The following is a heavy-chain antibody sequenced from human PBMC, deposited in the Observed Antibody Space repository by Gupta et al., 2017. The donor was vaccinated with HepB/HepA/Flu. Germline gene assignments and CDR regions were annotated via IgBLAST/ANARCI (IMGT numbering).Heavy chain of an antibody. Sequence: EVQLLEYGGGLIQPGGSLRLSCAASGFTFSNYAMSWVRQAPGKGLEWVSAILHSGSSTYYADSVKGRFTFSRDNSKNTLFLRMNSLRAEDTAVYYCAKVKSTYYDRSGIDWYFDLWGRGTLVTVSS. J-gene: IGHJ2*01. CDR1: GFTFSNYA. D-gene: IGHD3-22*01. V-gene: IGHV3-23*01. CDR2: ILHSGSST. CDR3: AKVKSTYYDRSGIDWYFDL.